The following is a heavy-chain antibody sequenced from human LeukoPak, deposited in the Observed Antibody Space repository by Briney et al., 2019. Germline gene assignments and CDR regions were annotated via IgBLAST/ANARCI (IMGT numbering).Heavy chain of an antibody. V-gene: IGHV4-30-2*01. J-gene: IGHJ5*02. CDR1: GGSISSGGYS. CDR2: TYQSGST. D-gene: IGHD3-16*01. CDR3: ARMSRDTFPVGIPFDP. Sequence: SETLSLTCDVSGGSISSGGYSWNWIRQPPGKVLEWIGYTYQSGSTSYNPSLKNRVTISVDKSKNQFSLRLTSVTAADTAVYYCARMSRDTFPVGIPFDPWGQGTLVTVSS.